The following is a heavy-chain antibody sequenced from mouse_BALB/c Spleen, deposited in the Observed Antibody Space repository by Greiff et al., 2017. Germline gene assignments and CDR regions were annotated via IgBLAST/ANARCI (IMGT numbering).Heavy chain of an antibody. CDR2: IRNKANGYTT. CDR3: ARKAKGYGNYFDY. J-gene: IGHJ2*01. Sequence: EVKLVESGGGLVQPGGSLRLSCATSGFTFTDYYMSWVRQPPGKALEWLGFIRNKANGYTTEYSASVNGRFTISRDNSQSILYLQMNTLRAEDSATYYCARKAKGYGNYFDYWGQGTTLTVSS. D-gene: IGHD2-10*02. V-gene: IGHV7-3*02. CDR1: GFTFTDYY.